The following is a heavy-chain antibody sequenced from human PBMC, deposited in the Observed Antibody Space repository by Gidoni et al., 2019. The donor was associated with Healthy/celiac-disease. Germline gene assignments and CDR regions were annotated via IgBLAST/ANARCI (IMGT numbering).Heavy chain of an antibody. J-gene: IGHJ4*02. V-gene: IGHV3-23*01. CDR3: AKDDRPSHSGSYYFDY. CDR2: ISGSGGST. CDR1: GFTFSSYA. Sequence: EVQLLESGGGLVQPGGSLRLSCAASGFTFSSYAMSWVRQAPGKGLEWVSAISGSGGSTYYADSVKGRFTISRDNSKNTLYLQMNSLRAEDTAVYYCAKDDRPSHSGSYYFDYWGQGTLVTVSS. D-gene: IGHD1-26*01.